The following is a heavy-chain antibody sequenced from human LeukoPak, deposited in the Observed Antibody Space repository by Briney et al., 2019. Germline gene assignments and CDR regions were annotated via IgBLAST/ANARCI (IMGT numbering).Heavy chain of an antibody. V-gene: IGHV3-49*04. Sequence: QPGRSLRLSCTASGFTFGDYAMSWVRQALGKGLEWVGFIRSKAYGGTTEYAASVKGRFTISRDDSKSIAYLQMNSLKTEDTAVYYCTRLNGDYYYYYMDVWGKGTTVTVSS. D-gene: IGHD4-17*01. CDR1: GFTFGDYA. J-gene: IGHJ6*03. CDR2: IRSKAYGGTT. CDR3: TRLNGDYYYYYMDV.